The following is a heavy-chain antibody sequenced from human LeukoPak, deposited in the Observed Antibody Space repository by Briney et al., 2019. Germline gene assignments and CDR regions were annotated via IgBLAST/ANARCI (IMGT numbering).Heavy chain of an antibody. V-gene: IGHV3-30*02. CDR1: GFILSGYG. J-gene: IGHJ4*02. CDR2: IRYDGSNK. Sequence: PGGSLRLSCAASGFILSGYGMHWVRQAPGKGLEWVAFIRYDGSNKYYADSVKGRFTISRDNSKNTLFLQMNSLKTEDTAVYYCAKGSNWNYDPRVYIDYWGQGTLVTVSS. CDR3: AKGSNWNYDPRVYIDY. D-gene: IGHD1-7*01.